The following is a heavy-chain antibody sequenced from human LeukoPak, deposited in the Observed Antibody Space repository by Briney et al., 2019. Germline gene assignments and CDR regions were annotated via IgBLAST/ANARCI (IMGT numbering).Heavy chain of an antibody. J-gene: IGHJ5*02. CDR1: GFTFSRYW. Sequence: GGSLRLSCAASGFTFSRYWMSWVRQAPGKGLEWVANIKQDGSEKYYVDSVKGRFTISRDNAKNSLYLQMNSLRAEDTAVYYCARGRGIAEWFDPWGQGTLVTVSS. CDR2: IKQDGSEK. D-gene: IGHD6-13*01. CDR3: ARGRGIAEWFDP. V-gene: IGHV3-7*01.